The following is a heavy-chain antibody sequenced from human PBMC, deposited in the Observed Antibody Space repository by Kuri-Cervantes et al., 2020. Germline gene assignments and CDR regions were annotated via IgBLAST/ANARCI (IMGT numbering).Heavy chain of an antibody. CDR3: ARDHSGMVRGVNFDY. Sequence: ASVKVSCKASGYTFTSYGISWVRQAPGQGLEWMGWISAYNGNTNYAQKLQGRVTMTTDTSTSTVYMELSSLGSEDTAVYYCARDHSGMVRGVNFDYWGQGTLVTVSS. V-gene: IGHV1-18*01. CDR2: ISAYNGNT. CDR1: GYTFTSYG. D-gene: IGHD3-10*01. J-gene: IGHJ4*02.